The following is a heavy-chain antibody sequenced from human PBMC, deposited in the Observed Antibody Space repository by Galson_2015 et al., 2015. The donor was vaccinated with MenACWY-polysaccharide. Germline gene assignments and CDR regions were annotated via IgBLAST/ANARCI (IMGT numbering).Heavy chain of an antibody. Sequence: RLSCAASGFSFRSSWMTWVRQVPGKGPEWVANINPDGSKKDYLDSMKGRFTISRDNVKNTLHLQVDSLRVEDTAVYYCARHFDWAFDYRGRGTLVTVSS. V-gene: IGHV3-7*01. CDR3: ARHFDWAFDY. CDR2: INPDGSKK. CDR1: GFSFRSSW. J-gene: IGHJ4*02. D-gene: IGHD3-9*01.